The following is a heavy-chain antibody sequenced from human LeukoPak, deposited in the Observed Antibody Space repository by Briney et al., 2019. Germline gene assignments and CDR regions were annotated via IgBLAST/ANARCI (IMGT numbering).Heavy chain of an antibody. V-gene: IGHV1-2*02. J-gene: IGHJ4*02. CDR3: ARDSVTGYSSSGYGGVDY. D-gene: IGHD6-13*01. CDR1: GYTFTGYY. Sequence: GASVKVSCKASGYTFTGYYMHWVRQAPGQGLEWMGWINPNSGGTNYAQKFQGRVTMTRDTSISTAYMELSRLRSDDTAVYYCARDSVTGYSSSGYGGVDYWGQGTLVTVSS. CDR2: INPNSGGT.